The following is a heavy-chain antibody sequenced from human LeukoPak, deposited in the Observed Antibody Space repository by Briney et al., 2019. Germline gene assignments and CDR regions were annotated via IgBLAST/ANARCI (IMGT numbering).Heavy chain of an antibody. J-gene: IGHJ5*02. CDR1: GGSISSYY. CDR2: IYTSGST. Sequence: SETLSLTCTVSGGSISSYYWSWIRQPAGKGLEWIGRIYTSGSTNYNPSLKSRVTMSVDTSKNQFSLKLSSVTAADTAVYYCAREGGGVGAILYNWFDPWGQGTLVTVSS. D-gene: IGHD1-26*01. CDR3: AREGGGVGAILYNWFDP. V-gene: IGHV4-4*07.